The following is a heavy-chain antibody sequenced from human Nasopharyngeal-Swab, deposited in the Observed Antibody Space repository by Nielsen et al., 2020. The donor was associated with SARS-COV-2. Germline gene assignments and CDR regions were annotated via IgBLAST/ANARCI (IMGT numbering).Heavy chain of an antibody. Sequence: GESLKISCQGSGYSFSSYWISWVRQMPGKGLEWMGIIEPSDSYSNYSPSFQGHVTIPVDKSLSTAFLQWSSLKASDPAVYYCARRSFYYGSGTVRGMDVWGQGTTVTVSS. CDR3: ARRSFYYGSGTVRGMDV. CDR2: IEPSDSYS. CDR1: GYSFSSYW. J-gene: IGHJ6*02. D-gene: IGHD3-10*01. V-gene: IGHV5-10-1*01.